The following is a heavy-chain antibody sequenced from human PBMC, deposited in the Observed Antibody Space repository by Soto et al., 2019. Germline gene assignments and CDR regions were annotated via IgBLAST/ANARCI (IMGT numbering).Heavy chain of an antibody. CDR3: VKGAWLDY. Sequence: GGALRLSCAASGFTFSTFYMTWVRQAPGKGLEWVSLIRGVAGSTHYPDSVKGRFTISKDNSNNMLYLEMKSLRADDTAVYFCVKGAWLDYWGQGNMVTVSS. V-gene: IGHV3-23*01. CDR2: IRGVAGST. CDR1: GFTFSTFY. J-gene: IGHJ4*02.